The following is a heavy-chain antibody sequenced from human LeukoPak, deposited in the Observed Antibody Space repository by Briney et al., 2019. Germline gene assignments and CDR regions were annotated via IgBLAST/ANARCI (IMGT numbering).Heavy chain of an antibody. V-gene: IGHV4-59*01. CDR1: GDSLSLYD. D-gene: IGHD5-12*01. Sequence: PSETLSLTCTVSGDSLSLYDWSWIRQPQGTGLEWIGYIYYSVSTNYNSSLKSRVTISVDRSKNQFKNQFSLRLSSVTAADTAVYYCARVARVVAPKVPPTWGREIRVTVPS. CDR3: ARVARVVAPKVPPT. J-gene: IGHJ5*02. CDR2: IYYSVST.